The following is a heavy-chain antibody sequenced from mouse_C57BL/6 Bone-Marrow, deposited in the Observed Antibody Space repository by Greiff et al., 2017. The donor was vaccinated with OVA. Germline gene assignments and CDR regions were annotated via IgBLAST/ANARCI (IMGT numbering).Heavy chain of an antibody. CDR2: IAPSDSYI. V-gene: IGHV1-59*01. CDR3: AHYGSRLYLHY. Sequence: QVQLKQPGAELVRPGTSVKLSCKASGYTFTNYWMHWVKQRPGQGLEWIGVIAPSDSYINYNQKFKGRATLTVDTSSSTASMHLSSLTSEDSAVYYCAHYGSRLYLHYWGQGTSLTVSS. CDR1: GYTFTNYW. D-gene: IGHD1-1*01. J-gene: IGHJ2*02.